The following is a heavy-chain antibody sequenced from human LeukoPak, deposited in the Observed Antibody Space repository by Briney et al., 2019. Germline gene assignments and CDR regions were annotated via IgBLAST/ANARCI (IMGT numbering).Heavy chain of an antibody. V-gene: IGHV4-39*07. CDR2: IYYNGSA. CDR3: AKEEPTVDIVATIIH. Sequence: PSETLSLTCTVSGGSISSRSYYWGWIRQPPGKGLEWIGSIYYNGSAYYSPSLKSRVTISVDPSKNQFSLKLSSVTAADAAVYYCAKEEPTVDIVATIIHWGQGTLVTVSS. D-gene: IGHD5-12*01. J-gene: IGHJ4*02. CDR1: GGSISSRSYY.